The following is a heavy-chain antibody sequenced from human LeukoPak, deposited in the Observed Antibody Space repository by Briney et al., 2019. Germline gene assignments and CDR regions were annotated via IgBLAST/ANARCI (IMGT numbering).Heavy chain of an antibody. CDR3: ARVLRYFDWSAGDY. CDR1: GYTFTGYY. J-gene: IGHJ4*02. CDR2: INPNSGGT. D-gene: IGHD3-9*01. V-gene: IGHV1-2*02. Sequence: GSVKVSCKASGYTFTGYYMHWVRQAPGQGLEWMGWINPNSGGTNYAQKFQGRVTMTRDASISTAHMELSRLRSDDTAVYYCARVLRYFDWSAGDYWGQGTLVTVSS.